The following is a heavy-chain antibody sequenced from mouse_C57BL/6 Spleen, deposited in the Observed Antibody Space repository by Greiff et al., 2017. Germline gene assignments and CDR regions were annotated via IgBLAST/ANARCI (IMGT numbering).Heavy chain of an antibody. CDR1: GYSITSGYY. CDR3: ARAPYYSNPYAMDY. V-gene: IGHV3-6*01. D-gene: IGHD2-5*01. J-gene: IGHJ4*01. Sequence: DVKLQESGPGLVKPSQSLSLTCSVTGYSITSGYYWNWIRQFPGNKLEWMGYISYDGSNNYNPSLKNRISITRDTSKNQFFLKLNSVTTEDTATYYCARAPYYSNPYAMDYWGQGTSVTVSS. CDR2: ISYDGSN.